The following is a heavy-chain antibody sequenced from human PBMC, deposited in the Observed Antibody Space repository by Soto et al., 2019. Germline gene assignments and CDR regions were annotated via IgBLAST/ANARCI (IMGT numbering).Heavy chain of an antibody. J-gene: IGHJ6*02. D-gene: IGHD4-4*01. V-gene: IGHV1-69*01. CDR1: GGTFSSYA. Sequence: QVQLVQSGAEVKKPGSSVKVSCKASGGTFSSYAISWVRQAPGQGLERMGGIIPIFGTANYAQKFQGRVTITADESTSTAYMELSSLRSEDTAVYYCAREQSPSFHYYYGMDVWGQGTTVTVSS. CDR3: AREQSPSFHYYYGMDV. CDR2: IIPIFGTA.